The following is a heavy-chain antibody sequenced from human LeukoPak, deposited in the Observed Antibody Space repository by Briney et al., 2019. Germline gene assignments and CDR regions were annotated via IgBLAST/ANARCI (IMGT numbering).Heavy chain of an antibody. CDR1: GGSISSSSYY. Sequence: PSETLSLTCTVSGGSISSSSYYWGWIRQPPGKGLEWIGSIYYSGSTYYNPSLKSRVTISVDTSKNQFSLKLSSVTAADTAVYYCASQLGYCSGGSCYSDYWGQETLVTVSS. J-gene: IGHJ4*02. CDR2: IYYSGST. V-gene: IGHV4-39*01. CDR3: ASQLGYCSGGSCYSDY. D-gene: IGHD2-15*01.